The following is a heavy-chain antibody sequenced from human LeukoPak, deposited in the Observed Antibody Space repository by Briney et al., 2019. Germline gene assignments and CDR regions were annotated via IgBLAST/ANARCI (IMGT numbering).Heavy chain of an antibody. CDR3: ASHYCSGGSCCLLAIDY. Sequence: SVNVSCTASGGTFSSYAISWVRQAPGQGLEWMGGIIPIFGTANYAQKFQGRVTITADESTSTAYMELSSLRSEDTAVYYCASHYCSGGSCCLLAIDYWGQGTLVTVSS. J-gene: IGHJ4*02. CDR2: IIPIFGTA. D-gene: IGHD2-15*01. V-gene: IGHV1-69*01. CDR1: GGTFSSYA.